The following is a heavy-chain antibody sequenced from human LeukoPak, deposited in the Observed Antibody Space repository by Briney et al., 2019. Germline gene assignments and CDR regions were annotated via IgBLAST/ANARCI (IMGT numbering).Heavy chain of an antibody. Sequence: PGGSLRLSCAASGFTFSSFGMSWVRQAPGKGLEWVSAISSTGGTAYYADSVKGRFTISRDNSKNTLYLQMNSLRAEDTAVYYCAKVSGISSGCSHFDYWGQGTLVTVSS. J-gene: IGHJ4*02. CDR3: AKVSGISSGCSHFDY. V-gene: IGHV3-23*01. CDR2: ISSTGGTA. CDR1: GFTFSSFG. D-gene: IGHD6-19*01.